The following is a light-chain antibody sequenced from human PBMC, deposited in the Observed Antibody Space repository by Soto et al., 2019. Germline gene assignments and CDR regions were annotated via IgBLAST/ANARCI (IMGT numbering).Light chain of an antibody. CDR3: SSYAGSNNYV. CDR2: AVS. CDR1: SSDVGGYKY. Sequence: QSVLTQPPSASGSPGQSVTISCTGTSSDVGGYKYVSWYQQYPGKAPKLMIYAVSKRPSGVPDRFSGSKSGNTASLTVSGLQAEDEADYCCSSYAGSNNYVFGTGTKVTVL. J-gene: IGLJ1*01. V-gene: IGLV2-8*01.